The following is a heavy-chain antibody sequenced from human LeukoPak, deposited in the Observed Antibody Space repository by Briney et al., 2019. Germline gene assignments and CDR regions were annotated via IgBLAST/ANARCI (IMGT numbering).Heavy chain of an antibody. Sequence: SETLSLTCTVSGGSISSHYWSWIRQPPGKGLEWIGYIYYSGSTNYNPSLKSRVTISVDTSKNQFSLKLSSVTAADTAVYYCAGQMATIGPFDYWGQGTLVTVSS. CDR1: GGSISSHY. J-gene: IGHJ4*02. D-gene: IGHD5-24*01. CDR3: AGQMATIGPFDY. CDR2: IYYSGST. V-gene: IGHV4-59*11.